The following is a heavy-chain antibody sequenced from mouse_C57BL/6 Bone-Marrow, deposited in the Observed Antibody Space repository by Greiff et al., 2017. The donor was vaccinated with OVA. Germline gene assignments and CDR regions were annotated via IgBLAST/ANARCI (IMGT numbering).Heavy chain of an antibody. Sequence: QVQLQQSDAELVKPGASVKISCKVSGYTFTDHTIHWMKQRPEQGLEWIGYIYPRDGSTKYNEKFKGKATLTADKSSSTAYMQPNSLTSEDSAVYFCARSGALDSSGSYYYAMDYWGQGTSVTVSS. CDR2: IYPRDGST. V-gene: IGHV1-78*01. J-gene: IGHJ4*01. CDR1: GYTFTDHT. CDR3: ARSGALDSSGSYYYAMDY. D-gene: IGHD3-2*02.